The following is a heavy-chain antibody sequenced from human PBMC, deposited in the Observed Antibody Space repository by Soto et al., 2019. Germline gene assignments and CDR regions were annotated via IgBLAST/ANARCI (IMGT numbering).Heavy chain of an antibody. J-gene: IGHJ4*02. CDR3: ARPPSGTTSFFDA. CDR1: GYSFTSNW. V-gene: IGHV5-51*03. CDR2: IYPSDSDT. Sequence: EVQLVQSGPEVKKSGESLKISCKGSGYSFTSNWIGWVRQMPGKGLEWMGIIYPSDSDTRYSPSFQGQVTISADKSISHAYLQWSSLKASDTAMYYCARPPSGTTSFFDAWGQGTLVTVSS. D-gene: IGHD1-7*01.